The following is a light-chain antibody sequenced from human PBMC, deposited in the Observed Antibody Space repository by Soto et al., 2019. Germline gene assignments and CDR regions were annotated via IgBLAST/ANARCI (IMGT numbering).Light chain of an antibody. CDR3: QQTFHSPRT. J-gene: IGKJ2*01. CDR2: DSS. Sequence: EIVLTQSPGTLSLSPGETASLSCWASQSIISNFLAWYQQRRGQPPRLLIYDSSRRASGLPARFTGSGSGTAFTLTISRVEPEDSAVYYCQQTFHSPRTFGQGTRLEI. V-gene: IGKV3-20*01. CDR1: QSIISNF.